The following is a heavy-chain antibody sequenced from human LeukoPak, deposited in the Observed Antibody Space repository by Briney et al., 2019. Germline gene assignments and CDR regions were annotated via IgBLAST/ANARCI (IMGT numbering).Heavy chain of an antibody. J-gene: IGHJ6*03. CDR1: GFTFTSAC. Sequence: PRRSLRLSCAASGFTFTSACTHWVRQAPGKGLGWVSRINSDGSDTSYADSVKGRFTISRDNAKNTLYLQMNSLRAEDTAVYYCASGGRGVVAARGDFYYMDVWGKGTTVTVSS. D-gene: IGHD2-15*01. CDR2: INSDGSDT. V-gene: IGHV3-74*01. CDR3: ASGGRGVVAARGDFYYMDV.